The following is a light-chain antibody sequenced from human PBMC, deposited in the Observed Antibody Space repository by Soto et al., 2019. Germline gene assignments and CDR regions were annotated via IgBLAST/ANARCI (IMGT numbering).Light chain of an antibody. J-gene: IGLJ3*02. CDR1: TGAVTRGHN. CDR2: DTS. CDR3: LLSYSGAHWV. Sequence: QAVVTQEPSVTVSPGGTVTLTCGSSTGAVTRGHNPYWVQQKPGQVPRTLIYDTSNKYSWTPARFSASLLGGKAALTLSGAQPEDEAEYYCLLSYSGAHWVFGGGTKLTVL. V-gene: IGLV7-46*01.